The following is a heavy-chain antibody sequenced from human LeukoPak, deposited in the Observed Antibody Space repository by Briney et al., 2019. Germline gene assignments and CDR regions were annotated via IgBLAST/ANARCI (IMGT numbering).Heavy chain of an antibody. D-gene: IGHD3-9*01. Sequence: SETLSLTCTVSGGSINTPNYYWSWIRQPPGKGLEWIGEINHSGSTNYNPSLKSRVTISVDTSKNQFSLKLSSVTAADTAVYYCARGDILTGFQFNPWGQGTLVTVSS. V-gene: IGHV4-39*07. J-gene: IGHJ5*02. CDR3: ARGDILTGFQFNP. CDR1: GGSINTPNYY. CDR2: INHSGST.